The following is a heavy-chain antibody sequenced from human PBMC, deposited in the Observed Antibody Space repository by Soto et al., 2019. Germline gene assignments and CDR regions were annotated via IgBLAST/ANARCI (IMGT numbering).Heavy chain of an antibody. Sequence: ASVKVSCKASGYTFTGYYMHWVRQAPGQGLEWMGWINPNSGGTNYAQKFQGWVTMTRDTSISTAYMELSRLRSDDTAVYYCARVATVTSDYYYGMDVWGQGTTVTVPS. V-gene: IGHV1-2*04. CDR2: INPNSGGT. J-gene: IGHJ6*02. CDR3: ARVATVTSDYYYGMDV. CDR1: GYTFTGYY. D-gene: IGHD4-17*01.